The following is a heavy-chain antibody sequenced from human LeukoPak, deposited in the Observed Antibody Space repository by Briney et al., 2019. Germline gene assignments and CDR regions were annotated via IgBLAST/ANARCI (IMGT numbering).Heavy chain of an antibody. CDR1: VYTFTTYS. V-gene: IGHV1-18*01. CDR2: INPYNGNT. D-gene: IGHD5-18*01. J-gene: IGHJ6*02. CDR3: ARVMHWDTVMARGRGMDV. Sequence: AAVRVSRKASVYTFTTYSICTGCETPAQGVGWVGWINPYNGNTNYAQKLQGRVTMTTGTSTSTANMELRSLRSDDTAVYYCARVMHWDTVMARGRGMDVWGQGTTVTVSS.